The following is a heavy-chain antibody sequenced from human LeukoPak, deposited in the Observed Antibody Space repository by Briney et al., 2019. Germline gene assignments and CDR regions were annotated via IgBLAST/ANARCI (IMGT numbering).Heavy chain of an antibody. D-gene: IGHD2-15*01. CDR2: ISSSSSTI. V-gene: IGHV3-48*04. Sequence: PGGSLRLSCAASGFTFSSYSMNWVRQAPGKGLEWVSYISSSSSTIYYADSVKGRFTISRDNAKNSLYLQMNSLRAEDTALYYCAKGYLTRDIMWGFDYWGQGTLVTVSS. CDR1: GFTFSSYS. CDR3: AKGYLTRDIMWGFDY. J-gene: IGHJ4*02.